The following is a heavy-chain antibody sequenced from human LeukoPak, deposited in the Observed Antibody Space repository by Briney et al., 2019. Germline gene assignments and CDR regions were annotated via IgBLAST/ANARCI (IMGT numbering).Heavy chain of an antibody. J-gene: IGHJ6*02. CDR2: INPSGGST. CDR1: GYTFTSYY. Sequence: ASVKVSCKASGYTFTSYYMHWVRQAPGQGLEWMGIINPSGGSTSYAQKFQGRVTMTRDTSTSTVYMELSSLRSEDTAVYYCARDSYSNLGYYYYGMDVWGQGTTVTVSS. D-gene: IGHD4-11*01. CDR3: ARDSYSNLGYYYYGMDV. V-gene: IGHV1-46*01.